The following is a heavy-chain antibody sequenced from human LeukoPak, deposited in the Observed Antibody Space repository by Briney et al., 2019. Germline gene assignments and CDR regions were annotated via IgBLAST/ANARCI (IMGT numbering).Heavy chain of an antibody. J-gene: IGHJ5*02. D-gene: IGHD3-3*01. CDR3: AKRSGYDFWSGFDP. Sequence: PGGSLRLSCAASGFTFSSYAMRWVRQAPGKGLEWVSGISGSGGSTSYADSVKGRFTVSRDNSKNTLYLQMSSLRAEDTALYYCAKRSGYDFWSGFDPWAQGTLVIVSS. V-gene: IGHV3-23*01. CDR1: GFTFSSYA. CDR2: ISGSGGST.